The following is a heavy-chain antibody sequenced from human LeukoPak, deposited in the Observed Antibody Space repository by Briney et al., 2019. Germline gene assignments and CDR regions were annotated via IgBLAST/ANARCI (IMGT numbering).Heavy chain of an antibody. V-gene: IGHV1-18*03. CDR2: ISAYTGNT. CDR1: GYTFTSYD. Sequence: GASVKVSCKASGYTFTSYDINWVRQAPGQGLEWMGWISAYTGNTNYAQKLQGRVTMTTDTSTSTAYMELRNLRSDDMAVYYCAIGYSYDTAFDYWGQGTLVTVSS. J-gene: IGHJ4*02. D-gene: IGHD5-18*01. CDR3: AIGYSYDTAFDY.